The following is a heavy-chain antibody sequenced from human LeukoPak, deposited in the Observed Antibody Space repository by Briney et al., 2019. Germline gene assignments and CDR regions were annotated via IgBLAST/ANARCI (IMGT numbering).Heavy chain of an antibody. CDR1: GFTVSSNY. CDR3: ARHVVAVGFDY. CDR2: ISNDGDT. J-gene: IGHJ4*02. V-gene: IGHV3-66*04. D-gene: IGHD3-22*01. Sequence: GGSLRLSCAASGFTVSSNYMSWVRQGPGKGLECVSVISNDGDTYYADSVKGRFTISRDNAKNSLCLQVNSLRAEDTAVYYCARHVVAVGFDYWGQGTLVTVSS.